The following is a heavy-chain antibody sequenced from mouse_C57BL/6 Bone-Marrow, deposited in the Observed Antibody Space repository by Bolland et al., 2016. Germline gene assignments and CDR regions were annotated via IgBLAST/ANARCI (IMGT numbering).Heavy chain of an antibody. V-gene: IGHV10-3*01. CDR2: SNYAT. D-gene: IGHD1-1*02. J-gene: IGHJ3*01. Sequence: SNYATYYADSVKDRFTISRDDSQSTLYLQMNNLKTEDTAMYYCVRFGSTAAMDYWGQGTLV. CDR3: VRFGSTAAMDY.